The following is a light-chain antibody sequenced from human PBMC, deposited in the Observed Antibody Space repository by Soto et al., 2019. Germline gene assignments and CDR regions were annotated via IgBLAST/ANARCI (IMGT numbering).Light chain of an antibody. CDR1: SSYVGGYTY. CDR3: SAYEGSNKYV. V-gene: IGLV2-8*01. CDR2: EVT. Sequence: QSVLTQPPSASGSPGQSVTISCTGTSSYVGGYTYVSWYQQHPGKGPKLLIYEVTKRPSGVPRRFSGSRSGNTASLTVSGLQAEDEADYYCSAYEGSNKYVFGTGTKLTVL. J-gene: IGLJ1*01.